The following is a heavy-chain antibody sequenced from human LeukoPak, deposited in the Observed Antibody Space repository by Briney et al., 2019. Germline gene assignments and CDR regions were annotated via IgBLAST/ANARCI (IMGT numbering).Heavy chain of an antibody. D-gene: IGHD6-19*01. CDR3: ARDPSGGWYAWFDP. V-gene: IGHV3-7*01. J-gene: IGHJ5*02. CDR1: GFTLSSYW. Sequence: PGGSLRLSCAASGFTLSSYWMSWVRRAPGKGLEWVANMKQDGSEIYYVDSVKGRFTISRDNAKNSLYLQMNSLRAEDTAVYYCARDPSGGWYAWFDPWGQGTLVTVSS. CDR2: MKQDGSEI.